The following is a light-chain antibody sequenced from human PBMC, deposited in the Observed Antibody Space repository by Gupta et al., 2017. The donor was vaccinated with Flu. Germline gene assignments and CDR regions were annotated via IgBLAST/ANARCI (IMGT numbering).Light chain of an antibody. CDR1: QSVSSN. J-gene: IGKJ4*01. Sequence: EIVMTQSPATLSVSPGERVTLSCRASQSVSSNLAWYQQRPGQAPRLLMYGASTRATGIPAKFSGRGTGTEFTLTISSLQSEDFAVYYCQQDNNWPLTFGGGTKVEIK. CDR2: GAS. CDR3: QQDNNWPLT. V-gene: IGKV3-15*01.